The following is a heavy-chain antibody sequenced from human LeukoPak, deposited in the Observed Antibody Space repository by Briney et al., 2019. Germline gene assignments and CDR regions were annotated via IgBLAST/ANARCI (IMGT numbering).Heavy chain of an antibody. V-gene: IGHV1-69*01. Sequence: SVKVSCKASGGTFSSYAISWVRQAPGQGLEWMGGIIPIFGTANYAQKFQGRVTITADESTSTAYMELSSLRSEDTAVYYCARDGITMVRNISLNDLYYYYYGMDVWGQGTTVTVSS. D-gene: IGHD3-10*01. J-gene: IGHJ6*02. CDR2: IIPIFGTA. CDR1: GGTFSSYA. CDR3: ARDGITMVRNISLNDLYYYYYGMDV.